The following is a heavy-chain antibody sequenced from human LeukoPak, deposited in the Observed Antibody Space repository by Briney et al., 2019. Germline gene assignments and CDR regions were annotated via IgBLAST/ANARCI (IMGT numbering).Heavy chain of an antibody. CDR1: GFTFSSSA. V-gene: IGHV3-23*01. Sequence: PGGSLRLSCAASGFTFSSSAMSWVRQAPGKGLEWVSTISASGGSTYYADFVKGRFTISRDNSKNTLYLQMNSLRAEDTAVYYCAKYQVIIRFFDYWGQGTLVTVSS. J-gene: IGHJ4*02. D-gene: IGHD3-3*01. CDR2: ISASGGST. CDR3: AKYQVIIRFFDY.